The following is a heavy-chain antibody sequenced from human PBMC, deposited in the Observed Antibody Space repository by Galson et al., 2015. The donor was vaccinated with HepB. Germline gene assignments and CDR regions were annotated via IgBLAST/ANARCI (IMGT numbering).Heavy chain of an antibody. Sequence: SLRLSCAASGFTFSSYGMHWVRQAPGKGLEWVAFIRYDGSNKYYADSVKGRFTISRDNSKNTLYLQMNSLRAEDTAVYYCAKAALTSLIAVAGIGYFQHWGQGTLVTVSS. D-gene: IGHD6-19*01. V-gene: IGHV3-30*02. J-gene: IGHJ1*01. CDR3: AKAALTSLIAVAGIGYFQH. CDR2: IRYDGSNK. CDR1: GFTFSSYG.